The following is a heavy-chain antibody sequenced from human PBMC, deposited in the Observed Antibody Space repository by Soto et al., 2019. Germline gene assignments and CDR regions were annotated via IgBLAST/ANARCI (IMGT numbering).Heavy chain of an antibody. CDR3: ARHPSLEQPSPVGYYGMDV. CDR1: GYSFTSYW. CDR2: IDPSDSYT. Sequence: PGESLKISCKGSGYSFTSYWISWVRQMPGKGLEWMGRIDPSDSYTNYSPSFQGHVTISADKSISTAYLQWSSLKASDTAMYYCARHPSLEQPSPVGYYGMDVWGQGTTVTVSS. J-gene: IGHJ6*02. V-gene: IGHV5-10-1*01. D-gene: IGHD1-26*01.